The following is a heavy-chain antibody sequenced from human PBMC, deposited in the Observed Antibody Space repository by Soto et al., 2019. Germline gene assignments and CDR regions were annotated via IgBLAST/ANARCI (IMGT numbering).Heavy chain of an antibody. Sequence: GGSLRLSCAASGFTVSSNYMSWVRQAPGKGLEWVSVIYSGGSTYYADSVRGRFTISRDNSMNTLYLQMKSLGAEDTAGYYCARDPPATRHGMDVWGQGTTVTVSS. CDR1: GFTVSSNY. CDR2: IYSGGST. V-gene: IGHV3-53*01. CDR3: ARDPPATRHGMDV. J-gene: IGHJ6*02.